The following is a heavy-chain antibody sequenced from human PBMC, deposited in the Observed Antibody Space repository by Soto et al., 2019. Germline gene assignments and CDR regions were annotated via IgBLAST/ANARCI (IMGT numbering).Heavy chain of an antibody. Sequence: SQTLSLTCVISGDSVASNSAVWNWIRQSPSRGLEWLGRTFYRSEWSNDYSVSVKSRITISADASKNQFSLHLNSVTPEDTAMYYCVGTRGYSYGFDYWGQGTLVTVSS. V-gene: IGHV6-1*01. D-gene: IGHD5-18*01. CDR3: VGTRGYSYGFDY. CDR2: TFYRSEWSN. CDR1: GDSVASNSAV. J-gene: IGHJ4*02.